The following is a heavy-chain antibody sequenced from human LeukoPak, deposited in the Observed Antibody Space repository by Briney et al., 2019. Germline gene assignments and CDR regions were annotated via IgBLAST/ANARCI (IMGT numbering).Heavy chain of an antibody. Sequence: PGGSLRLSCAASGFTFSSYAMSWVRQAPGKGLEWVSAISGSGGSTYYADSVKGRFTISRDNSKNTLYLQMNSLRAEDTAVYYCAKDLARIQLCLSPRNYYYGMDVWGQGTTVTVSS. V-gene: IGHV3-23*01. CDR2: ISGSGGST. CDR3: AKDLARIQLCLSPRNYYYGMDV. D-gene: IGHD5-18*01. J-gene: IGHJ6*02. CDR1: GFTFSSYA.